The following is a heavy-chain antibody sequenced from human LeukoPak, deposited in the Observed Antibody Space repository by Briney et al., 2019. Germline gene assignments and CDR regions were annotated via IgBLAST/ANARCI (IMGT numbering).Heavy chain of an antibody. CDR1: GGSFSGYY. V-gene: IGHV4-34*01. CDR2: INHSGST. Sequence: SETLSLTCAVYGGSFSGYYWSWIRQPPGKGLEWIGEINHSGSTNYNPSHKSRVTISVDTSKNQFSLKLSSVTAADTAVYYCAITTGDPGNFDYWGQGTLVTVSS. D-gene: IGHD7-27*01. CDR3: AITTGDPGNFDY. J-gene: IGHJ4*02.